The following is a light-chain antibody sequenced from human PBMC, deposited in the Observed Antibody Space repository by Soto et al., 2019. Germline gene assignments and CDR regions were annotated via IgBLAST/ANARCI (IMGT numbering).Light chain of an antibody. V-gene: IGLV2-14*01. CDR2: EVR. CDR3: SSYTRSSTYV. Sequence: QSVLTQPASVSGSPGQSITISCTGTSSDIGGYNYVSWYQQHPGKAPKLMIYEVRNRPSRVSNRFSGSKSGNTASLTISGLQAEDEADYYCSSYTRSSTYVFGTGTKVTVL. CDR1: SSDIGGYNY. J-gene: IGLJ1*01.